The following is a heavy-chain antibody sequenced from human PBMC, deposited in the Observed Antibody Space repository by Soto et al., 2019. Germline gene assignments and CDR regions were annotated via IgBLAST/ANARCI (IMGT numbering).Heavy chain of an antibody. D-gene: IGHD6-13*01. CDR2: ISSSSSYI. CDR3: ARVTAKSIAAAEYYFDY. V-gene: IGHV3-21*01. CDR1: GFTFSSYS. Sequence: ESGGGLVKPGGSLRLSCAASGFTFSSYSMNWVRQAPGKGLEWVSSISSSSSYIYYADSVKGRFTISRDNAKNSLYLQMNSLRAEDTAVYYCARVTAKSIAAAEYYFDYWGQGTLVTVSS. J-gene: IGHJ4*02.